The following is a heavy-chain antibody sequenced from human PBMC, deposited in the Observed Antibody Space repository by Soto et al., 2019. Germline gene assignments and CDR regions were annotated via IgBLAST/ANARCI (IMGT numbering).Heavy chain of an antibody. D-gene: IGHD2-2*01. Sequence: ASVKVSCKASGYTFTSYAMHWVRQAPGQRLEWMGWINAGNGNTKYSQKFQGRVTITRDTSASTAYMELSSLRSEDTAVYYCARGAIPAAIAYYYYYMDVWGKGTTVTVSS. V-gene: IGHV1-3*01. CDR3: ARGAIPAAIAYYYYYMDV. CDR1: GYTFTSYA. J-gene: IGHJ6*03. CDR2: INAGNGNT.